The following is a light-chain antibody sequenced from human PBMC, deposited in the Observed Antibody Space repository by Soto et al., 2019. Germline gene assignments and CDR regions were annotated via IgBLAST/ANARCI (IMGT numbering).Light chain of an antibody. J-gene: IGKJ2*01. Sequence: DLQMTQSPSAMSASVGDRVNITCRVSQDIGTFLAWFQQKPGKVPQRLIYASSTLQPGVPSRFRGRGSGTEFTLTISSLQPEDFGTYYCLQHNSYPYIFGQGTKLE. CDR3: LQHNSYPYI. V-gene: IGKV1-17*03. CDR2: ASS. CDR1: QDIGTF.